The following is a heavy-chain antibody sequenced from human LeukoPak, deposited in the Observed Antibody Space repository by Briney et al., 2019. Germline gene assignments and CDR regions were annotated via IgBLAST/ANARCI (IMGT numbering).Heavy chain of an antibody. J-gene: IGHJ5*02. Sequence: ASVKVSCKTSGYTFSDSYIHWVRQAPGQGLEWMGRINPNSGDPNYPQKFQGRVTMTRDTSISTAYMELSSLRSEDTAFYYCATDHSMANTAWWFDPWGQGTLVTVSS. V-gene: IGHV1-2*06. CDR2: INPNSGDP. CDR3: ATDHSMANTAWWFDP. D-gene: IGHD5-24*01. CDR1: GYTFSDSY.